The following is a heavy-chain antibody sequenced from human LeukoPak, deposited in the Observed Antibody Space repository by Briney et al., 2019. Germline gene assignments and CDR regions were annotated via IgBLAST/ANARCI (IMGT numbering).Heavy chain of an antibody. CDR3: ARGYHCSGGSCSVYISDAYFDY. D-gene: IGHD2-15*01. CDR2: ISSSSSYI. CDR1: GSTFSSYS. V-gene: IGHV3-21*01. J-gene: IGHJ4*02. Sequence: PGGSLRLSCAASGSTFSSYSMNWVRQAPGKGLEWVSSISSSSSYIYYADSVKGRFTISRDNAKNSLYLQMNSLRAEDTAVYYCARGYHCSGGSCSVYISDAYFDYWGQGTLVTVSS.